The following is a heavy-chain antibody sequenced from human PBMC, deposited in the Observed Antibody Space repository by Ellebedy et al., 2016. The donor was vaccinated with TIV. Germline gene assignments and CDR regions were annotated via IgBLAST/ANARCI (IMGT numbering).Heavy chain of an antibody. J-gene: IGHJ6*02. CDR1: GYTFTNYG. Sequence: AASVKVSCKASGYTFTNYGVSWLRQAPGQGLEWMGWISPNNGGISYAQKFQGRVTMTRDTSISTAYMELSRLRSDDTAVYYCASERSTMIRGYFGLDVWGQGTTVTVSS. CDR2: ISPNNGGI. V-gene: IGHV1-2*02. D-gene: IGHD3-10*01. CDR3: ASERSTMIRGYFGLDV.